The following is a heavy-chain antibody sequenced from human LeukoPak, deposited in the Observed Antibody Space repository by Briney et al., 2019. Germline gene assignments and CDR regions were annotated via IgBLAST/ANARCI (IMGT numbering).Heavy chain of an antibody. D-gene: IGHD3-10*01. V-gene: IGHV1-24*01. CDR2: FDPEDGET. CDR1: GYTLTELS. Sequence: ASVKVSCKVSGYTLTELSMHWVRQAPGKGLEWMGGFDPEDGETIYAQKFQGRVTMTEDTSTDTAYMELSSLRSEDTAVYYCATVGYYGSGSYYNSVYWLDPWGQGTLVTVSS. J-gene: IGHJ5*02. CDR3: ATVGYYGSGSYYNSVYWLDP.